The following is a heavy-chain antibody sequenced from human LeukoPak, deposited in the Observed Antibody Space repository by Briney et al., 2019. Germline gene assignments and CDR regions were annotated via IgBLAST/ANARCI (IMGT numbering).Heavy chain of an antibody. CDR2: IHCTGST. Sequence: SETLSLTCTVSGGSIGISSYYWSWIRQPPGKGLEWIGYIHCTGSTNQNPWLKSRVTISVDTSKNQFSLKLSSVTAADTAVYYCATGYGSGTLRDRYYYMDVWGKGTTVTVSS. J-gene: IGHJ6*03. D-gene: IGHD3-10*01. V-gene: IGHV4-61*01. CDR3: ATGYGSGTLRDRYYYMDV. CDR1: GGSIGISSYY.